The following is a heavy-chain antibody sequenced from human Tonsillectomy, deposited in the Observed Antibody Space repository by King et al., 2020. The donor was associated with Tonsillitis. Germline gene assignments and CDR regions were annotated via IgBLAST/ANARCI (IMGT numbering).Heavy chain of an antibody. D-gene: IGHD4-17*01. J-gene: IGHJ6*02. Sequence: VQLVESGGGLVQPGRSLRLSCTASGFIFVDYAISWFRQAPGKGLEWVGFIRSTAFGGTTEDAASVGGRFFISRDDSRSIAYLQVNSRKSEDTGVYFCSRGSGDYDSYYYYGLDVWRQGTTDTVSS. CDR3: SRGSGDYDSYYYYGLDV. V-gene: IGHV3-49*03. CDR1: GFIFVDYA. CDR2: IRSTAFGGTT.